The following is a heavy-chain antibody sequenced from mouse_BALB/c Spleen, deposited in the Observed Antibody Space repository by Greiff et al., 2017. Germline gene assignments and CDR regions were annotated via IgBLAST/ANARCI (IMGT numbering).Heavy chain of an antibody. CDR1: GYAFTNYL. CDR2: INPGSGGT. D-gene: IGHD2-4*01. Sequence: VQLQQSGAELVRPGTSVKVSCKASGYAFTNYLIEWVKQRPGQGLEWIGVINPGSGGTNYNEKFKGKATLTADKSSSTAYMQLSSLTSDDSAVYFCARDDYDVSDYWGQGTTLTVSS. CDR3: ARDDYDVSDY. V-gene: IGHV1-54*01. J-gene: IGHJ2*01.